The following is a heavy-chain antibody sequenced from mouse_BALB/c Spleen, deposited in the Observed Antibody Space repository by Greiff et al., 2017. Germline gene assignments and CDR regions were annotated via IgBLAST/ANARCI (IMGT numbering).Heavy chain of an antibody. CDR3: ARGVYYGSSEGWFAY. V-gene: IGHV1S137*01. CDR1: GYTFTDYA. J-gene: IGHJ3*01. Sequence: QVQLQQSGAELVRPGVSVKISCKGSGYTFTDYAMHWVKQSHAKSLEWIGVISTYYGDASYNQKFKGKATMTVDKSSSTAYMELARLTSEDSAIYYCARGVYYGSSEGWFAYWGQGTLVTVSA. CDR2: ISTYYGDA. D-gene: IGHD1-1*01.